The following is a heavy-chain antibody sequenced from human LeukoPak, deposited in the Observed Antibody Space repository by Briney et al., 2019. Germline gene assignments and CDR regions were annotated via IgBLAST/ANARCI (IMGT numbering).Heavy chain of an antibody. V-gene: IGHV4-38-2*02. D-gene: IGHD3-22*01. J-gene: IGHJ4*02. Sequence: SETLSLTCTVSGYSLSSGYYWGWIRQPPGKGLEWIASVDHSGGTYYNPSLRSRVSISVDTSKNQFSLKLSSVTAADTAVYYCAMTYYYDSSLPYFDYWGQGTLVTVSS. CDR3: AMTYYYDSSLPYFDY. CDR1: GYSLSSGYY. CDR2: VDHSGGT.